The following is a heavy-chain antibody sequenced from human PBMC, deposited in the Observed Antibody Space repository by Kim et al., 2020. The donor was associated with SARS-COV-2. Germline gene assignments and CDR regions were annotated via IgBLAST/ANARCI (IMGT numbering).Heavy chain of an antibody. D-gene: IGHD2-21*01. Sequence: GGSLRLSCAASGFMFNAYAMHWVRQTPGKGLEWVAGISFDGSDKYYADSVKGRFTVSRDNSKNTMYLQVNSLRVEDTAVYYCAKDRCSFGDCHSPTNGFDSWGQGTLVTVSS. CDR3: AKDRCSFGDCHSPTNGFDS. CDR1: GFMFNAYA. J-gene: IGHJ5*01. CDR2: ISFDGSDK. V-gene: IGHV3-30*18.